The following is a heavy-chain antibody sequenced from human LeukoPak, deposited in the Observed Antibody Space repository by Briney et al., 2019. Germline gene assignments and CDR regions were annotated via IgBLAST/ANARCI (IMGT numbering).Heavy chain of an antibody. V-gene: IGHV4-31*03. CDR2: IYYSGST. J-gene: IGHJ3*02. D-gene: IGHD6-6*01. CDR3: ARDSSSSGDAFDI. Sequence: SETLSLTCTVSGGSMSRGGYYWSWIRQHPGKGLEWIGYIYYSGSTYYNPSLKSRVTISVDTSKNQFSLKLSSVTAADTAVYYCARDSSSSGDAFDIWGQGTMVTVSS. CDR1: GGSMSRGGYY.